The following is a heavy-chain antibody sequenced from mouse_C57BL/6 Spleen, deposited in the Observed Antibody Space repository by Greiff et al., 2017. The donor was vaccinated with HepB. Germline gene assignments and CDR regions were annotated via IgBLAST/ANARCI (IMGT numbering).Heavy chain of an antibody. Sequence: EVQRVESEGGLVQPGSSMKLSCTASGFTFSDYYMAWVRQVPEKGLEWVANINYDGSSTYYLDSLKSRFIISRDNAKNILDLQMSSLKSEDTATYYCAREKDYDGFDYWGQGTTLTVSS. CDR1: GFTFSDYY. CDR2: INYDGSST. V-gene: IGHV5-16*01. J-gene: IGHJ2*01. CDR3: AREKDYDGFDY. D-gene: IGHD2-4*01.